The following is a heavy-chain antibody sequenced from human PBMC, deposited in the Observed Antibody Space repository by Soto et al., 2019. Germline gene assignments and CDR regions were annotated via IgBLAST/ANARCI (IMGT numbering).Heavy chain of an antibody. J-gene: IGHJ4*02. CDR3: AKDKVPVVVTAPFDY. CDR2: ISYDGSNK. V-gene: IGHV3-30*18. Sequence: QVQLVESVGGVVQPGRSLRLSCAASGFTFSSYGMHWVRQAPGKGPEWVAVISYDGSNKYYADSVKGRFTISRDNSKNRLYLQMNSLRAADTAVYYCAKDKVPVVVTAPFDYLGQGTLVTVSS. CDR1: GFTFSSYG. D-gene: IGHD2-21*02.